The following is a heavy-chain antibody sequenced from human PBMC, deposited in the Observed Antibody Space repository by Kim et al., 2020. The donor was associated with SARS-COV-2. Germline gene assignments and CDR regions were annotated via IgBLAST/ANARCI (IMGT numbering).Heavy chain of an antibody. Sequence: KFKGMGTITADESTRTAYMELSSLRSEDTAVYYCARITMVQGANYYFDYWGQGTLVTVSS. D-gene: IGHD3-10*01. V-gene: IGHV1-69*01. J-gene: IGHJ4*02. CDR3: ARITMVQGANYYFDY.